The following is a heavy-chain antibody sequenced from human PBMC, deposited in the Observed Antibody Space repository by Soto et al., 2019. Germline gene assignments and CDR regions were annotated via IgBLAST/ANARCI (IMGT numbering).Heavy chain of an antibody. J-gene: IGHJ4*02. CDR1: GGSFSGYY. CDR3: ARGYGRNFVS. Sequence: QVQLQQWGAGLLKPSETLSLTCAVYGGSFSGYYWSWIRQPPGKGLEWIGEINHSGSTNYNPSLKSRVPITVDTSKNQASLTLSSVTAVDTAVYYGARGYGRNFVSWGKGTLVTVSS. D-gene: IGHD3-10*01. CDR2: INHSGST. V-gene: IGHV4-34*01.